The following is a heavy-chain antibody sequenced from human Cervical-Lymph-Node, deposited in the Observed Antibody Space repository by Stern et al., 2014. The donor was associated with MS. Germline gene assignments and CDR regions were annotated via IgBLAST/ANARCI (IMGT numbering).Heavy chain of an antibody. V-gene: IGHV1-18*01. J-gene: IGHJ3*02. D-gene: IGHD2-15*01. CDR3: ARGLLGSENAFEI. CDR2: ISAYNGNT. Sequence: VQLVESGAEVKKPGASVKVSCKASGYTFTSYGISWVRQAPGQGLEWMGWISAYNGNTNYAQKLQGRVTMTTDKSTRTAYMELRRLRSDATAVDFCARGLLGSENAFEIWGQGTMVTVSS. CDR1: GYTFTSYG.